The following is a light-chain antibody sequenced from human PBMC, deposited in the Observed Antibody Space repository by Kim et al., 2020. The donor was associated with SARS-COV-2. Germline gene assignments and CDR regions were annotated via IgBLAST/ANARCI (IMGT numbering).Light chain of an antibody. V-gene: IGKV1-5*03. J-gene: IGKJ4*01. Sequence: DIQMTQSPSTLSASVGDRVTITCRASQSISSWLAWYQQKPGKAPKLLIYKAPSLESGVPSRFSGSGSGTEFTLTISSLQPDDFATYYCQQYNSFPLTIGRGTKLEI. CDR1: QSISSW. CDR2: KAP. CDR3: QQYNSFPLT.